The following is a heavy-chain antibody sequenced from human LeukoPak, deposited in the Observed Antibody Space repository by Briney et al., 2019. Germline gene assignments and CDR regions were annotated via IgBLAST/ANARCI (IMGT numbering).Heavy chain of an antibody. J-gene: IGHJ4*02. D-gene: IGHD1-26*01. Sequence: SQTLSLTCTVSGGSISSGGYYWSWIRQHPGKGLEWIGYIYYSGSTYYNPSLKSRVTISVGTSKNQFSLKLSSVTAADTAVYYCARGGPYSGSYFDYWGQGTLVTVSS. CDR2: IYYSGST. CDR3: ARGGPYSGSYFDY. V-gene: IGHV4-31*03. CDR1: GGSISSGGYY.